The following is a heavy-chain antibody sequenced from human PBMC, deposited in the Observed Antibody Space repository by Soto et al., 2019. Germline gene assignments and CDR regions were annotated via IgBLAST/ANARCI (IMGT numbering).Heavy chain of an antibody. CDR3: ARSFRGYYYYYTDV. Sequence: ASVKVSCKASGYTFTSYAIHWVRQAPGQRLEWMGWINAGNGNTKYSQKFQGRVTITRDTSASTAYMELSSLRSEDTAVYYCARSFRGYYYYYTDVWGKGTTVTVSS. CDR1: GYTFTSYA. J-gene: IGHJ6*03. V-gene: IGHV1-3*01. CDR2: INAGNGNT.